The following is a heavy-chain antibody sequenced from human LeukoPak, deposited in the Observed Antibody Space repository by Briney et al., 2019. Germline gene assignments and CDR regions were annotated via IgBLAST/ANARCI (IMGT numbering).Heavy chain of an antibody. D-gene: IGHD2-2*01. CDR3: ATEGYYCSSTSCSPRANFDY. Sequence: SETLSLTCTVSGGSISSGDYYWSWIRQPPGKGLEWIGYIYYSGSTYYNPSLKSRVTISVDTSRNQFSLKLSSVTAADTAVYYCATEGYYCSSTSCSPRANFDYWGQGTLVTVSS. CDR1: GGSISSGDYY. J-gene: IGHJ4*02. V-gene: IGHV4-30-4*01. CDR2: IYYSGST.